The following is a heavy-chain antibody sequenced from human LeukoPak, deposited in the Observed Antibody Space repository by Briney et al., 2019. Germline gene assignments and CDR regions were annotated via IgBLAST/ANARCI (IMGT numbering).Heavy chain of an antibody. V-gene: IGHV4-59*01. Sequence: SETLSLTCTVSGGSISSYYWSWIRQPPGKGLEWIGYIYYSGCTNYNPSLKSRVTISVDASKNQFSLKLSSVTAADTAVYYCAREARGFGELFFDYWGQGTLVTVSS. CDR3: AREARGFGELFFDY. CDR2: IYYSGCT. CDR1: GGSISSYY. D-gene: IGHD3-10*01. J-gene: IGHJ4*02.